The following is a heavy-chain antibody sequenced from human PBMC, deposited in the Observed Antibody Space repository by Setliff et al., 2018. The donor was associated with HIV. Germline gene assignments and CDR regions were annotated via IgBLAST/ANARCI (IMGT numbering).Heavy chain of an antibody. V-gene: IGHV3-11*04. J-gene: IGHJ6*03. Sequence: GGSLRLSCAASGFTFSDYYMTWIRQAPGKGLEWVSYISNSGSTIYHADSVKGRFTISRDNAKNSLYLQMNSLRAEDTAVYYCARPLTGYSITHYYYMDVWGKGTTVTVSS. CDR3: ARPLTGYSITHYYYMDV. D-gene: IGHD3-9*01. CDR1: GFTFSDYY. CDR2: ISNSGSTI.